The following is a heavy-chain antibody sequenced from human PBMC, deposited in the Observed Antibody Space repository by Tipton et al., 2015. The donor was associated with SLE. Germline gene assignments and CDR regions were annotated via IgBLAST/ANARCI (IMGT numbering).Heavy chain of an antibody. V-gene: IGHV4-39*07. CDR2: INHSGST. Sequence: TLSLTCTVSGGSISSGSYYWGWIRQPPGKGLEWIGEINHSGSTNYNPSLKSRVTISVDTSKNQFSLKLGSVTAADTAVYYCARAHNWNYVGDWGQGTLVTVSS. D-gene: IGHD1-7*01. CDR3: ARAHNWNYVGD. CDR1: GGSISSGSYY. J-gene: IGHJ4*02.